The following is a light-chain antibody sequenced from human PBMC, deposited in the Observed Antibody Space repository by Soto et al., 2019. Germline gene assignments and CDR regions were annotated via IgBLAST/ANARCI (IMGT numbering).Light chain of an antibody. CDR1: RDISVY. CDR3: QQYDNFPPYT. V-gene: IGKV1-33*01. CDR2: DAS. Sequence: DIQMTQSPTSLSVSAGDTVTITCQASRDISVYLNWYQHKPGHPPKLIVYDASNLQTSVPSKFNRSGSGTHCTFTITNLQPEYIATYYCQQYDNFPPYTFGQGTKLDI. J-gene: IGKJ2*01.